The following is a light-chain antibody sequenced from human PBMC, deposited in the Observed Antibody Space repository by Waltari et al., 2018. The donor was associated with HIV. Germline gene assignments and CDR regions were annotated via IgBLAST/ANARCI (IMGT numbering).Light chain of an antibody. CDR1: RPNIGARFE. CDR3: QSYDITLSALYWV. Sequence: QSVMTQPPYVSGAPGQRIIISCAGSRPNIGARFEIHCFRQFPGAAPKLLIYSNPIRPSVVPDRFACPVSGSSAPLSISDLQPDEEAIYYCQSYDITLSALYWVFGGGTRLTVL. J-gene: IGLJ3*02. CDR2: SNP. V-gene: IGLV1-40*01.